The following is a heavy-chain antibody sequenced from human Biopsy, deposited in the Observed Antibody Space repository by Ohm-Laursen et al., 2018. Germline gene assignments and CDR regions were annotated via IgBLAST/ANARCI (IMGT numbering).Heavy chain of an antibody. CDR1: GFSFSDNY. Sequence: SLRLSCSASGFSFSDNYMAWVRQAPGKGLAWVARISDTANRYTTNYAASVQGTFTISRDDSKNSLYLQMNSLKTEDPALYYCARAGRYCSGGGCYSWFDSWGQGTLVTVSS. D-gene: IGHD2-15*01. J-gene: IGHJ5*01. CDR3: ARAGRYCSGGGCYSWFDS. CDR2: ISDTANRYTT. V-gene: IGHV3-72*01.